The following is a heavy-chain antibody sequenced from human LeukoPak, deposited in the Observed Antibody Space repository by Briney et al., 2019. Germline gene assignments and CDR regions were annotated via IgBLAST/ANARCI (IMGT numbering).Heavy chain of an antibody. D-gene: IGHD6-19*01. J-gene: IGHJ4*02. Sequence: SVKVSCKASAGTFSSYAISWVRQAPGQGLEWMGGIIPIFGTANYAQKFQGRVTITADESTSTAYMELSSLRSEDTAVYYCARVSSGWYYFDYWGQGTLVTVSS. V-gene: IGHV1-69*13. CDR1: AGTFSSYA. CDR2: IIPIFGTA. CDR3: ARVSSGWYYFDY.